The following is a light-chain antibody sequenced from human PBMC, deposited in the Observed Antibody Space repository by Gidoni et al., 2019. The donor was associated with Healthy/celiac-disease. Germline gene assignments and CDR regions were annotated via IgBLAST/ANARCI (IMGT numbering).Light chain of an antibody. Sequence: VLTQSPGTLSLSPGERATLSCRASQSVSSSDLAWYQQKPGQAPRLLIYGASSRATGIPDRFSGSGSGTDFTLTISRLEPEDFAVYYCQQYGSSPGTCGQXTKVEIK. CDR1: QSVSSSD. CDR3: QQYGSSPGT. V-gene: IGKV3-20*01. CDR2: GAS. J-gene: IGKJ1*01.